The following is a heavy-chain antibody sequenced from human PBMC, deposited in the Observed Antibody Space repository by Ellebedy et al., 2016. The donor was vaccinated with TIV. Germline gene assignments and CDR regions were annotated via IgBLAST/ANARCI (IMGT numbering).Heavy chain of an antibody. V-gene: IGHV3-23*01. D-gene: IGHD6-13*01. CDR1: GFTFSSYA. J-gene: IGHJ5*02. Sequence: GGSLRLXXAASGFTFSSYAMSWVRQAPGMGLEWVSGIFSDGGTTFYGDSVKGRFTISRDNSKNTLYLQMTSLRAEDTATYYCAKGITAAVVEGSLFDPWGQGTLVTVSS. CDR2: IFSDGGTT. CDR3: AKGITAAVVEGSLFDP.